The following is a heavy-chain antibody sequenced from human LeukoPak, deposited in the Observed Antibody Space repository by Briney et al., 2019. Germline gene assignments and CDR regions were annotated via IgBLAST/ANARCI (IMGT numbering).Heavy chain of an antibody. CDR2: IYYSGST. CDR1: GGSISSHY. V-gene: IGHV4-59*11. CDR3: ARGSGYSSGYYDSSGPLGY. J-gene: IGHJ4*02. D-gene: IGHD3-22*01. Sequence: ASETLSLTCTVSGGSISSHYWSWIRQPPGKGLEWIGYIYYSGSTNYNPSLKSRVTISVDTSKNQFSLQLSSVPAADTAVYYCARGSGYSSGYYDSSGPLGYWGQGTLVTVSS.